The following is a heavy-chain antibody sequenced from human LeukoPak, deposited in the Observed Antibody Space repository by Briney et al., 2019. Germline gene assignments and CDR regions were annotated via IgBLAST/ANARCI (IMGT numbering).Heavy chain of an antibody. CDR1: GYTFTLYY. D-gene: IGHD2-2*01. CDR3: ARGYCSSTSCYAWFDP. Sequence: GASVNVSCKASGYTFTLYYMHWVRQAPGQGLEWMGTINPSGGSTHYAQRFQGRVTMTRDTSTSTVYMELSSLRSEDTAVYYCARGYCSSTSCYAWFDPWGQGTLVTVSS. J-gene: IGHJ5*02. V-gene: IGHV1-46*01. CDR2: INPSGGST.